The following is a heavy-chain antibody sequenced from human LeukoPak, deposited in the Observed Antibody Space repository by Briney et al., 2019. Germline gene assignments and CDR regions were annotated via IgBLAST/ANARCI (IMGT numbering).Heavy chain of an antibody. CDR1: GFTFSSYW. J-gene: IGHJ4*02. CDR2: INSDGSTT. D-gene: IGHD3-10*01. Sequence: GGSLRLSCAASGFTFSSYWMHWVRQAPGKGLVWVSRINSDGSTTYYADSVKGRFTISRDNSKNTLYLQMNSLRAEDTAVYYCAQKTSGSYIYYWGQGTLVTVSS. CDR3: AQKTSGSYIYY. V-gene: IGHV3-74*01.